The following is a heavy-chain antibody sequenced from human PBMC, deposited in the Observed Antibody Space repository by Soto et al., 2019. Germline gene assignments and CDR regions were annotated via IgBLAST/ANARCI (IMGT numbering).Heavy chain of an antibody. J-gene: IGHJ4*02. D-gene: IGHD5-12*01. CDR1: EFTFSSYA. V-gene: IGHV3-23*01. Sequence: VRLLESGGGLVQPGGSLRLSCAASEFTFSSYAMTWVRQAPGKGLEWVSTISGSGETTYYADSVKGRFTISRDNSKNTLYVRLNSLRAEDTAIYYCAKDAGGRWLQLGDWGQGTLVTVSS. CDR2: ISGSGETT. CDR3: AKDAGGRWLQLGD.